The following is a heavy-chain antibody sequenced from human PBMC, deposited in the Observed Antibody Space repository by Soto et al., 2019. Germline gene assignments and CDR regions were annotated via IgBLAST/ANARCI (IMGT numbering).Heavy chain of an antibody. Sequence: PSGTLSLTSDLSGGGVSRKSAAGNWSRQSPSRGLEWLGWTYYRSKWSNDYTASVKSLITLNPATSKNQFSLQLNSVTPEDTAVYYCARAQEVVIRRYYYYYGMDVWGQGTTVTVSS. CDR2: TYYRSKWSN. CDR1: GGGVSRKSAA. J-gene: IGHJ6*02. D-gene: IGHD3-22*01. V-gene: IGHV6-1*01. CDR3: ARAQEVVIRRYYYYYGMDV.